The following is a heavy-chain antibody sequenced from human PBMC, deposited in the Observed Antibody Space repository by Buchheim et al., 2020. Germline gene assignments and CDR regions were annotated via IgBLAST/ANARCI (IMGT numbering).Heavy chain of an antibody. CDR2: ISYDGSNK. Sequence: QVQLVGSGGGVVQPGRSLRLSCAASGFTFSSYAMHWVRQAPGKGLEWVAVISYDGSNKYYADSVKGRFTISRDNSKHTLYLQMNSLRAEDTAVYYCARERVYSNYFDYWGQGTL. CDR1: GFTFSSYA. V-gene: IGHV3-30-3*01. CDR3: ARERVYSNYFDY. D-gene: IGHD4-11*01. J-gene: IGHJ4*02.